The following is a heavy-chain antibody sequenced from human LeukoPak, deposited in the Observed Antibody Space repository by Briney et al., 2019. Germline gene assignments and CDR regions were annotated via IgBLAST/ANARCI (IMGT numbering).Heavy chain of an antibody. J-gene: IGHJ5*02. CDR1: GGSISSSGYY. D-gene: IGHD1-26*01. V-gene: IGHV4-39*01. CDR3: ARHEYSGSYYGLSWFDP. CDR2: IYYSGST. Sequence: PSETLSLTCTVSGGSISSSGYYWGWIRQPPGKGLEWIASIYYSGSTYYNPSLKSRVTISVDTSKNQLSLKLSSLTAADTAVYYCARHEYSGSYYGLSWFDPWGQGTLVTVTS.